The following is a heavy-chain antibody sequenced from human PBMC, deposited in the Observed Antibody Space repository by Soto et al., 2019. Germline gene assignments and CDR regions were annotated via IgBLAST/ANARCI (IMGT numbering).Heavy chain of an antibody. CDR3: AREYSSSATHHKFYYYYYYGMDV. Sequence: GGSLRLSCAASGFTFSSYAMHWVRQAPGKGLEWVAVISYDRSNKYYADSVKGRFTISRDNSKNTLYLQVNSLRAEDTAVYYCAREYSSSATHHKFYYYYYYGMDVWGQGTTVTVSS. J-gene: IGHJ6*02. V-gene: IGHV3-30-3*01. CDR1: GFTFSSYA. D-gene: IGHD6-6*01. CDR2: ISYDRSNK.